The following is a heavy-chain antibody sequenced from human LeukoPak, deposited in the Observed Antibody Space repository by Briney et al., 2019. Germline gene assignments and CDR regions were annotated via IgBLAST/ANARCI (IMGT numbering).Heavy chain of an antibody. CDR2: IYYSGST. D-gene: IGHD2-15*01. CDR3: ARSGYCSGGSCFPIYGMDV. V-gene: IGHV4-59*08. Sequence: PSETLSLTCTVSGGSISSYYWSWIRQPPGKGLEWIGYIYYSGSTNYNPSLKSRVTISVDTSKNQFSLKLSFVTAADTAVYYCARSGYCSGGSCFPIYGMDVWGQGTTVTVSS. J-gene: IGHJ6*02. CDR1: GGSISSYY.